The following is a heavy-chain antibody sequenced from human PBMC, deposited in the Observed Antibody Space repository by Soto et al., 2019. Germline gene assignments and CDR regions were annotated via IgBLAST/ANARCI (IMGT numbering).Heavy chain of an antibody. V-gene: IGHV1-2*04. CDR1: GYTFTGYY. CDR2: INPNSGGT. D-gene: IGHD2-2*01. CDR3: AREVPAAPNWFDP. J-gene: IGHJ5*02. Sequence: QVQLVQSGAEVQKPGASVKVSCKASGYTFTGYYMHWVRQAPGQGLEWMGWINPNSGGTNYAQEFQGWVTMTRDTSISTAYMELSRLRSDDTAVYYCAREVPAAPNWFDPWGQGTLVTVSS.